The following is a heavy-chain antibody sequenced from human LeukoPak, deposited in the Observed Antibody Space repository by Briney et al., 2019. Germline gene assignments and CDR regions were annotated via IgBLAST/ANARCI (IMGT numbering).Heavy chain of an antibody. J-gene: IGHJ6*03. D-gene: IGHD6-6*01. CDR3: AREAVGSSSALTYYYYYMDV. CDR2: VNPNSGNA. V-gene: IGHV1-8*03. Sequence: ASVKVSCKASGYTFTSYDINWVRQATGQGLEWMGWVNPNSGNAGYAQKFQGRVTITRNTSISTAYMELSSLRSEDTAVYYCAREAVGSSSALTYYYYYMDVWGKGTTVTVSS. CDR1: GYTFTSYD.